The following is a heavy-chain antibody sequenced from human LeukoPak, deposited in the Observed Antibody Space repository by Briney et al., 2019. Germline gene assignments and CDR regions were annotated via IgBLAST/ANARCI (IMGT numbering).Heavy chain of an antibody. CDR2: IKEDGSET. V-gene: IGHV3-7*01. D-gene: IGHD6-19*01. CDR3: ARKFIAVAANHPENYGMDV. CDR1: GFTFSSHW. J-gene: IGHJ6*02. Sequence: PGGSLRLSCTGSGFTFSSHWMSWVRQAPGRGLEWVANIKEDGSETYYLDSVKGRFTISRDNAKNSLYLQMNSLRAEDTAVYYCARKFIAVAANHPENYGMDVWGQGTTVTVSS.